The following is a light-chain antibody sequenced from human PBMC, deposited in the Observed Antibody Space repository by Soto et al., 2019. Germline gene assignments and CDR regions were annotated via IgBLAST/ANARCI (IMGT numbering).Light chain of an antibody. CDR1: SGHSNYA. V-gene: IGLV4-69*01. Sequence: QPGLTQSPSASASLGASVKLTCTLSSGHSNYAIEWHQQQSEKGPRYLMTLNSDGSHSKGDGIPDRFSGSSSGAERYLTISSLQSEDEADYYCQTWGSGIVVFGGGTKLTVL. CDR2: LNSDGSH. J-gene: IGLJ2*01. CDR3: QTWGSGIVV.